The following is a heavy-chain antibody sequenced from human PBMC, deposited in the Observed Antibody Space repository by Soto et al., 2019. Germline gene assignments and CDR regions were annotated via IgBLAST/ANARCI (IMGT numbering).Heavy chain of an antibody. Sequence: GGSLRLSCAASGFTFSSYAMHWVRQAPGKGLEWVAVISYDGSNKDYADSVKGRFTISRDNSKNTLYLQMNSLRAEDTAVYYCARDIRGYSSGWCFDYWGQGTLVTVSS. V-gene: IGHV3-30-3*01. CDR1: GFTFSSYA. CDR3: ARDIRGYSSGWCFDY. J-gene: IGHJ4*02. CDR2: ISYDGSNK. D-gene: IGHD6-19*01.